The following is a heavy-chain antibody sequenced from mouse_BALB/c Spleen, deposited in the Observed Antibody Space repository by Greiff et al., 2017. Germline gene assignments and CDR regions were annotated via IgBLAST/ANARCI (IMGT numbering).Heavy chain of an antibody. CDR3: ARSIYDGYSYYFDY. D-gene: IGHD2-3*01. CDR1: GYSITSDYA. J-gene: IGHJ2*01. CDR2: ISYSGST. V-gene: IGHV3-2*02. Sequence: EVQLVESGPGLVKPSQSLSLTCTVTGYSITSDYAWNWIRQFPGNKLEWMGYISYSGSTSYNPSLKSRISITRDTSKNQFFLQLNSVTTEDTATYYCARSIYDGYSYYFDYWGQGTTLTVSS.